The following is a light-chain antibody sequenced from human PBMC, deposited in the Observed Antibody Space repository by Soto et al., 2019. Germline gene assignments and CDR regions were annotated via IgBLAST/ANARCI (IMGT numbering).Light chain of an antibody. V-gene: IGKV3D-15*01. Sequence: EIVMTQSPATLSVSPGERATLSCRASQSVSSNLAWYQQKPGQAPXPLMYGASNRATGIPDRFSGSGSGTYFTLTISSRQSEDFPVYPCLQYHNLWAFGQGTKVDIK. CDR1: QSVSSN. CDR2: GAS. CDR3: LQYHNLWA. J-gene: IGKJ1*01.